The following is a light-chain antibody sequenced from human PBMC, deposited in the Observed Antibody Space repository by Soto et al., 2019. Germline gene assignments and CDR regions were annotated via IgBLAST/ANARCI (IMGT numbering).Light chain of an antibody. CDR2: DVS. J-gene: IGLJ1*01. Sequence: QSALTQPASVSGSPGQSITISCTGTSSDVGGYNYVSWYQQHPGKAPKLMIYDVSNWPSGVSNRFSGSKSGNTASLTISGFQVEDEADYYCRSYTNSSPFVFGTGTKVTVL. CDR1: SSDVGGYNY. V-gene: IGLV2-14*01. CDR3: RSYTNSSPFV.